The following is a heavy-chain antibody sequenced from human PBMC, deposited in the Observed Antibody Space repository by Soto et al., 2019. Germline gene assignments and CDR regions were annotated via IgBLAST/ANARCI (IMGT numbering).Heavy chain of an antibody. CDR2: IYRTGST. J-gene: IGHJ4*02. CDR1: GGSFTSNNW. CDR3: ASRDPGTSVDY. D-gene: IGHD1-7*01. V-gene: IGHV4-4*02. Sequence: SEPLSLTCAVSGGSFTSNNWWTWVRQPPGQGLEWIGEIYRTGSTNYNPSLKSRVTISLDKSENQFSLKVTSLTAADTAVYYCASRDPGTSVDYWGQGTLVTVSS.